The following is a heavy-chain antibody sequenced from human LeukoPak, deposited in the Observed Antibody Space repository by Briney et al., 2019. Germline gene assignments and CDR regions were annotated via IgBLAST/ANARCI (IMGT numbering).Heavy chain of an antibody. Sequence: GGSLRLSFVVSEFTLNRCWMNWVRKPPGKGLGWVAHINPDGRDTYYVDSVKGRFTISRDNAQNSMYLQMNSLRVEDTAVYYCTSWGDTTAEYFQRWGQGTLVTVSS. CDR3: TSWGDTTAEYFQR. CDR2: INPDGRDT. CDR1: EFTLNRCW. J-gene: IGHJ1*01. V-gene: IGHV3-7*01. D-gene: IGHD2-21*02.